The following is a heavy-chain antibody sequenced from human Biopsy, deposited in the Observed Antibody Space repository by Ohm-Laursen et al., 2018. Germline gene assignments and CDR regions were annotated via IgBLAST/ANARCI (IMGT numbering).Heavy chain of an antibody. V-gene: IGHV4-59*01. CDR3: ARDRGFYSDRTVPGYFDL. J-gene: IGHJ2*01. CDR1: GDSISSYY. Sequence: TLSLTCTVSGDSISSYYWSWIRQPPGKGLEWIGYVYYTGSTDYNPSLQSRVTISVDTSKNHFSMRLRSVTPADTAIYYCARDRGFYSDRTVPGYFDLWGRGTLVTVSS. D-gene: IGHD3-22*01. CDR2: VYYTGST.